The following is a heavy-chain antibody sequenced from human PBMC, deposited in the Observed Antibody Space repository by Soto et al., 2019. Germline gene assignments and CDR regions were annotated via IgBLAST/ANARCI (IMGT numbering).Heavy chain of an antibody. CDR3: AIDAHYAFDI. CDR2: ISYDGSNK. J-gene: IGHJ3*02. V-gene: IGHV3-30*03. Sequence: QVQRVESGGGVVQPGRSLRLSCAASGVTFSSYGMHWVRQAPGKGLEWVAVISYDGSNKYYADSVKGRFTISRDNSKNTLYLQMNSLRAEDTAVYYCAIDAHYAFDIWGQGTMVTVSS. CDR1: GVTFSSYG.